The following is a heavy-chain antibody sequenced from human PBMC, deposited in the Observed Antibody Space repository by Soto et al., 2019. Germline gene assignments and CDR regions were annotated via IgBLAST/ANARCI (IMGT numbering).Heavy chain of an antibody. CDR3: AKVGSLADYYYYYMDV. CDR1: GFTFSSYA. V-gene: IGHV3-23*01. Sequence: EVQLLESGGGLVQPGGSLRLSCAASGFTFSSYAMSWVRQAPGKGLEWVSAISGSGGSTYYADSVKGRFTISRDNSKNTLYLQMNRLRAEDTAVYYCAKVGSLADYYYYYMDVWGKGTTVTVSS. CDR2: ISGSGGST. D-gene: IGHD6-6*01. J-gene: IGHJ6*03.